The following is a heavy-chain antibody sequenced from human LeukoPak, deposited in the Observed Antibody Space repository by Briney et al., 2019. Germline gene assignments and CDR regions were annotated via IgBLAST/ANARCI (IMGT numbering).Heavy chain of an antibody. Sequence: PGGSLRLSCAASGFSFSNYGMHWVRQAPGKGLEWVAVIWYDGSNKYYADSVKGRFTISRDNSKNTLYVQMSSLRAEDTAVYYCARSNNGGWGYCDYWGQGSLVTVPS. CDR2: IWYDGSNK. CDR3: ARSNNGGWGYCDY. CDR1: GFSFSNYG. J-gene: IGHJ4*02. D-gene: IGHD3-16*01. V-gene: IGHV3-33*01.